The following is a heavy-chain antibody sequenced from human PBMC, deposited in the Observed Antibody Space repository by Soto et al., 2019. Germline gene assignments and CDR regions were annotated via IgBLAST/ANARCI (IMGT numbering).Heavy chain of an antibody. V-gene: IGHV1-8*01. Sequence: ASVKVSCKASGYTFTSYDINWVRQATGQGLEWMGWMNPNSGNTGYAQKFQGRVTMTRNTSISTAYMELSSLRSEDTAVYYCARRFPRKDTYYDFWSGYYRYYYYYMDVWGKGTTVTVSS. CDR3: ARRFPRKDTYYDFWSGYYRYYYYYMDV. CDR2: MNPNSGNT. J-gene: IGHJ6*03. D-gene: IGHD3-3*01. CDR1: GYTFTSYD.